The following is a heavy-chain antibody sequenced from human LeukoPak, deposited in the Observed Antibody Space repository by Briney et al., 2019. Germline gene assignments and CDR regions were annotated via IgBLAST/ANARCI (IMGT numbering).Heavy chain of an antibody. CDR3: AREITMVRGVNY. J-gene: IGHJ4*02. V-gene: IGHV3-21*01. CDR1: GFTFSSYS. CDR2: ISSSSYI. D-gene: IGHD3-10*01. Sequence: PGGSLRLSCAASGFTFSSYSMNWVRQAPGKGLEWVSSISSSSYIYYADSVKGRFTIPRDNAKNSLYLQMNSLRAEDTAVYYCAREITMVRGVNYWGQGTLVTVSS.